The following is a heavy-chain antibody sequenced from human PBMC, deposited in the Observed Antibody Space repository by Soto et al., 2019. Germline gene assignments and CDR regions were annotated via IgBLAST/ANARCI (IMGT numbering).Heavy chain of an antibody. J-gene: IGHJ4*02. CDR1: GNTLTELS. CDR3: ATGLYSRTWYPPFDY. Sequence: QVQLMQSGAEVRKPGASVKVSCKVSGNTLTELSMHWVRQAPGKGPEWMGGFEPEAGETIYAQKFQGRVTMTEDTSTDTAYMELSSLRSEHTAVYYCATGLYSRTWYPPFDYWGQGTLVTVSS. D-gene: IGHD6-13*01. V-gene: IGHV1-24*01. CDR2: FEPEAGET.